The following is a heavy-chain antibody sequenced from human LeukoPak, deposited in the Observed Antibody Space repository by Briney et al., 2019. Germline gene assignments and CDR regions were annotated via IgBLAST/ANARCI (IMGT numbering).Heavy chain of an antibody. Sequence: GASVKVSCKASGGTFSSYAISWVRQAPGQGLEWMGRIIPIFGIANYAQKFQGRVTITADKSTSTAYMELSSLRPEDTAVYYCARDWSWFGEISYYYGMDVWGQGTTVTVSS. CDR2: IIPIFGIA. V-gene: IGHV1-69*04. CDR1: GGTFSSYA. CDR3: ARDWSWFGEISYYYGMDV. J-gene: IGHJ6*02. D-gene: IGHD3-10*01.